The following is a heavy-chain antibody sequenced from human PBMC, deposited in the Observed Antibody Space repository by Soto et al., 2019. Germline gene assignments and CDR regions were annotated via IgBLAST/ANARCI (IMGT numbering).Heavy chain of an antibody. CDR1: GFTFSSYA. J-gene: IGHJ4*02. D-gene: IGHD2-15*01. CDR3: ARVVVATTPY. V-gene: IGHV3-30-3*01. Sequence: QVQLVESGGGVVQPGRSLRLSCAASGFTFSSYAMHWVRQAPGKGLEWVAVISYDGSNKYYAEFVKGRFTIARDNSKETRYLQMNSLRAEDTAVYYCARVVVATTPYWGQGTLVTVSS. CDR2: ISYDGSNK.